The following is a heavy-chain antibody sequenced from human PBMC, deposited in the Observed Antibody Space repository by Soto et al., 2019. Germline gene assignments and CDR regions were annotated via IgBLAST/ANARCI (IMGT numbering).Heavy chain of an antibody. J-gene: IGHJ3*02. CDR3: ARGGRDGYIRSAFDI. V-gene: IGHV1-69*13. CDR1: GGTFSSYA. D-gene: IGHD5-12*01. Sequence: ASVKVSCKASGGTFSSYAIGWVRQAPGQGLEWMGGIIPIFGTANYAQKFQGRVTITADESTSTAYMELSSLRSEDTAVYYCARGGRDGYIRSAFDIWGQGTMVTVSS. CDR2: IIPIFGTA.